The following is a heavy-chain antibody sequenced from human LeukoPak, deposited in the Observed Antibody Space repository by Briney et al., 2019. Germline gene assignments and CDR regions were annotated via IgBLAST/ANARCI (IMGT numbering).Heavy chain of an antibody. Sequence: SETLSLTCTVSGGSISSYYWSWIRQPPGKGLEWIGYIYYSGSTNYNPSLKSRVTISVDTSKNQFSLKLSSVTAADTAVYYCARQSSGSFPYYYYYYMDAWGKGTTVTVSS. J-gene: IGHJ6*03. V-gene: IGHV4-59*08. CDR1: GGSISSYY. CDR3: ARQSSGSFPYYYYYYMDA. D-gene: IGHD1-26*01. CDR2: IYYSGST.